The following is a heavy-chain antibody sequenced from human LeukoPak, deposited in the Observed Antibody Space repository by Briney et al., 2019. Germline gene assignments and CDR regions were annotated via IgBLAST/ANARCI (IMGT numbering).Heavy chain of an antibody. V-gene: IGHV3-11*04. D-gene: IGHD3-22*01. CDR1: GFTFSDYY. CDR2: ISISGSTI. Sequence: GRSLRLSCAASGFTFSDYYMSWIRQAPGKGLEWVSYISISGSTIYYADSVKGRFTISRDNAKNSLYLQMNSLRAEDTAVYYCARAGLRTYYDSSGYYGDYWGQGTLVTVSS. CDR3: ARAGLRTYYDSSGYYGDY. J-gene: IGHJ4*02.